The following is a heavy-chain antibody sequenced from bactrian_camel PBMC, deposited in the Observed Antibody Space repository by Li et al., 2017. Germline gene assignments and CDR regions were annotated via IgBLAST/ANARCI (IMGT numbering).Heavy chain of an antibody. J-gene: IGHJ4*01. CDR1: GVTDGSFSNYC. V-gene: IGHV3S1*01. D-gene: IGHD3*01. Sequence: QLVESGGGTVQAGGSLGLSCAAAGVTDGSFSNYCMGWFRQAPGKGLEWVATILASGSGAHYPDSVEGRFTISRDNAKNTPYLQMNNLKTEDTAVYYCARGGRLTSVSDLSAGITWRGQGTQVTVS. CDR2: ILASGSGA. CDR3: ARGGRLTSVSDLSAGITW.